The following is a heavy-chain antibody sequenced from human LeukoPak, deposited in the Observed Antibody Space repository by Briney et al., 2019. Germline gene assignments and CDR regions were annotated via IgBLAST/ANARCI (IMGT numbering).Heavy chain of an antibody. Sequence: GGFLRLSCVASGFTVSSNYMSWVRQAPGKGLEWVSVIYSAGNTYYADSVKGRFTISRHNSENTLYLHMNSLRVEDTAVYFCARGGTPGYSSGRIDYWGQGTLVTVSS. CDR1: GFTVSSNY. V-gene: IGHV3-53*04. D-gene: IGHD6-19*01. J-gene: IGHJ4*02. CDR2: IYSAGNT. CDR3: ARGGTPGYSSGRIDY.